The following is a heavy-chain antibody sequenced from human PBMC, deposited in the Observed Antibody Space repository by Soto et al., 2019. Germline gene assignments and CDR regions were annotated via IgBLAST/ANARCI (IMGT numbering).Heavy chain of an antibody. J-gene: IGHJ5*02. D-gene: IGHD2-15*01. CDR3: ARDASTGVVVVPGVENGFGP. Sequence: QVQLVQSGAEVKKPGASVKVSCKASGYTFTNYAISWVRQAPGQGLEWMGWISAYNGNTNYAQKFQGRVTMTTDTSXXTXYXELRSLRSDDTAVYYCARDASTGVVVVPGVENGFGPWGQGTLVTVSS. CDR1: GYTFTNYA. V-gene: IGHV1-18*01. CDR2: ISAYNGNT.